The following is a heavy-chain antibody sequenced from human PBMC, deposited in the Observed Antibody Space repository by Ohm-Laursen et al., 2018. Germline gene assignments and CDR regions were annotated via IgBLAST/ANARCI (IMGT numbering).Heavy chain of an antibody. V-gene: IGHV4-4*08. CDR2: FYHSGGT. J-gene: IGHJ3*01. D-gene: IGHD6-13*01. Sequence: GTLSLTCSVSGASISSYYWTWIRQPPGKGLEWIGHFYHSGGTNNNPSFKSRVTISIDTSKNQVSLNPNSVTAADTAVYYCASSQSSSWYHAFDVWGQGTMVTVSS. CDR1: GASISSYY. CDR3: ASSQSSSWYHAFDV.